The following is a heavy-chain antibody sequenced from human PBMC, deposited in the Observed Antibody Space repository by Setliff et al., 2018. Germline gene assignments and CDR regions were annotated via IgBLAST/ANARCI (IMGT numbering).Heavy chain of an antibody. CDR2: LHTIGTT. V-gene: IGHV4-61*02. CDR1: GGSITSGSYY. J-gene: IGHJ4*02. Sequence: SETLSLTCAVSGGSITSGSYYWSWIRQPAGEGLEWIGRLHTIGTTVYNPSLKGRVTISADTSTNHFSLKLTSVTAADTAVYYCARDNTIVGATDYWGQGALVTVSS. CDR3: ARDNTIVGATDY. D-gene: IGHD1-26*01.